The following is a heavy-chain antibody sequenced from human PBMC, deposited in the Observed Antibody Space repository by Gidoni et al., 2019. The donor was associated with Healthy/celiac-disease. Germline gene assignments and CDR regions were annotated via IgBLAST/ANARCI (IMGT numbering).Heavy chain of an antibody. D-gene: IGHD2-15*01. CDR3: ARHEGPMVAAPIDY. CDR1: GGSISSSSYY. CDR2: IYYSGST. V-gene: IGHV4-39*01. Sequence: QLQLQESGPGLVKPSETLSLTCTVSGGSISSSSYYWGWIRQPPGKGLEWIGSIYYSGSTYYNPSLKSRVTISVDTSKNQFSLKLSSVTAADTAVYYCARHEGPMVAAPIDYWGQGTLVTVSS. J-gene: IGHJ4*02.